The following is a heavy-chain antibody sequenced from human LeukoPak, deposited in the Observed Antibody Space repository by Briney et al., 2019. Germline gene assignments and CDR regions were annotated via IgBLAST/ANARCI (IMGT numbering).Heavy chain of an antibody. CDR2: INKDESEE. Sequence: GGSLRLSCAASGFTFSSSAMSWVRQAPGKGLEWVANINKDESEEYYVDSVKGRFTISRDNAKNSLYLQMNSLRAEDTAVYYCARCRTTVTAMPGYWGQGTLVTVSS. J-gene: IGHJ4*02. V-gene: IGHV3-7*03. D-gene: IGHD4-17*01. CDR3: ARCRTTVTAMPGY. CDR1: GFTFSSSA.